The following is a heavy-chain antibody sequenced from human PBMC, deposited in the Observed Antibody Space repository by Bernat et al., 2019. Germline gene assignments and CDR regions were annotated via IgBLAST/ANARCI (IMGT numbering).Heavy chain of an antibody. CDR1: GYTFTSYP. V-gene: IGHV1-3*01. CDR3: ARGPTNYYYYMDV. J-gene: IGHJ6*03. CDR2: INAGNGNT. Sequence: QVQLVQSGAEVKKPGASVKVSCKASGYTFTSYPMHWVRQAPGQRLEWMGWINAGNGNTKYSQKFQGRVTITRDTSASTAYMELSSLRSEDTAVYYCARGPTNYYYYMDVWGTGTTVTVSS.